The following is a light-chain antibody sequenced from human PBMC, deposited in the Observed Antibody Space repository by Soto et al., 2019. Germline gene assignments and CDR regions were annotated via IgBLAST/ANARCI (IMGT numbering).Light chain of an antibody. Sequence: EIVLTQSPGTLSLSPGERATLSCRASQSVSSNYLAWYQQKPGQAPRLLIYGVSSRATGIPDRFSGSGSGTDFTLTISRPEPEDFAVYYCQQYGGSSGTFGQGTKVEIK. J-gene: IGKJ1*01. CDR2: GVS. V-gene: IGKV3-20*01. CDR1: QSVSSNY. CDR3: QQYGGSSGT.